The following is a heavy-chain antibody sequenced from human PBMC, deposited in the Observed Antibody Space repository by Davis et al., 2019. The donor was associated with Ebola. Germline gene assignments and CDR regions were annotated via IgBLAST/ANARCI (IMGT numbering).Heavy chain of an antibody. D-gene: IGHD3-3*01. J-gene: IGHJ4*02. CDR2: ISSSSSYI. V-gene: IGHV3-21*01. CDR3: AREGRVFALDY. CDR1: GFTFSSYS. Sequence: GESLKISCAASGFTFSSYSMNWVRQAPGKGLEWVSSISSSSSYIYYADSVKGRFTISRDNAKNTLYLQMNDLRAEDTAVYYCAREGRVFALDYWGQGALVTVSS.